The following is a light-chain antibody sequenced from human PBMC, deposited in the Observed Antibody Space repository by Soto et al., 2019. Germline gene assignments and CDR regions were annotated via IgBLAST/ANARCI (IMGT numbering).Light chain of an antibody. J-gene: IGKJ4*01. CDR2: STS. Sequence: IVMTQSPATLSGSPGEGATLSCRASQSVNNNLAWYQQTPGRAPRLLIYSTSTRAIDTADRFSGSGYGTDLTLTVSSLQSEDFAVYYCQQYHTWPLTFGAGTKVEIX. CDR3: QQYHTWPLT. CDR1: QSVNNN. V-gene: IGKV3-15*01.